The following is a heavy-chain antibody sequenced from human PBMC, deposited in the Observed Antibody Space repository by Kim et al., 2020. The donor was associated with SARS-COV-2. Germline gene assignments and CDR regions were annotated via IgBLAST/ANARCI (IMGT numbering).Heavy chain of an antibody. Sequence: SETLSLTCGVHGGSLRDYFWTWIRQAPGKGLEWIGEVNHNGGATYNPSLKSRVTISVDPSKKQFSLKVTAVTAADTAVYYCARDPHLSDIVEVPPATPGIDVWGQGTTVTVS. CDR3: ARDPHLSDIVEVPPATPGIDV. V-gene: IGHV4-34*01. CDR2: VNHNGGA. D-gene: IGHD2-2*01. J-gene: IGHJ6*02. CDR1: GGSLRDYF.